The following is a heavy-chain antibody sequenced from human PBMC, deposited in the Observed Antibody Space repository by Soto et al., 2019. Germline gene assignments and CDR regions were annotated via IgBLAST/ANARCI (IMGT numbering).Heavy chain of an antibody. V-gene: IGHV1-18*01. CDR2: ISAYNTNT. Sequence: QVQLVQSGAEVKKPGASVKVSCKTSGYTFTSYHISWVRQAPGQGLEWMGWISAYNTNTNYAQKFQGRVTMTTDTLTSTAYMELRSLRSDVTAVYYCARNTPPTDYWGQGTRVTVSS. J-gene: IGHJ4*02. CDR1: GYTFTSYH. CDR3: ARNTPPTDY.